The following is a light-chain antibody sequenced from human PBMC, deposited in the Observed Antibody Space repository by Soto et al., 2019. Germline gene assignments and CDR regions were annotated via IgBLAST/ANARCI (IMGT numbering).Light chain of an antibody. CDR3: QQYNSYYT. CDR2: KAS. V-gene: IGKV1-5*03. J-gene: IGKJ2*01. Sequence: DIQMTQSPSTLSASVGDRVTITCRASQSVRSWLAWYQQKPGKAPNLLIYKASSLESGVPSRFSGSVSATEFTLTISSLQPDDFGTYYCQQYNSYYTFGQGTKLEIK. CDR1: QSVRSW.